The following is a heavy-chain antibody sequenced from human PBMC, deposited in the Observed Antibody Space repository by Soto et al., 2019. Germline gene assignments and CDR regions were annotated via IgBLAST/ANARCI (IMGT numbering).Heavy chain of an antibody. D-gene: IGHD2-2*01. J-gene: IGHJ4*02. CDR1: GGTFSSYA. V-gene: IGHV1-69*01. CDR3: AREVVVPAANERYFDY. CDR2: IIPIFGTA. Sequence: QVQLVQSGAEVKKPGSSVKVSCKASGGTFSSYAISWVRQAPGQGLEWLGGIIPIFGTANYAQKFQGRVTITADESTSTAYMELSSLRSEDTAVYYCAREVVVPAANERYFDYWGQGTLVTVSS.